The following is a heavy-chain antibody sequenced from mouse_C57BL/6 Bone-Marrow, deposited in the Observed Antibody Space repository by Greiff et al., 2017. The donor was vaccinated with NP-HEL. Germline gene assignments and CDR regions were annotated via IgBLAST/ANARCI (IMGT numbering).Heavy chain of an antibody. J-gene: IGHJ4*01. Sequence: QVQLKESVAELMKPGASVKLSCKATGYTFTGYWIEWVKQRPGHGLEWIGEILPGSGSTNYNEKFKGKATFTADTSSNTAYMQLSSLTTEDSAIYYCARGIYYDYDGTEGWYAMDYWGQGTSVTVSS. CDR2: ILPGSGST. V-gene: IGHV1-9*01. D-gene: IGHD2-4*01. CDR1: GYTFTGYW. CDR3: ARGIYYDYDGTEGWYAMDY.